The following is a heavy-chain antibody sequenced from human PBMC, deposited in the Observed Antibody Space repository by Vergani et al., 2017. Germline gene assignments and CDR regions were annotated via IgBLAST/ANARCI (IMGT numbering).Heavy chain of an antibody. CDR1: GYSIRNGYY. D-gene: IGHD5-12*01. Sequence: QVQLQESGPGLVEPSETLSLTCAVSGYSIRNGYYWGWIRQPPGKGLEWIGSIYHSGSTHYNPSLKSRVTISVDTSKNDFSLKVTSVTAAATAVYYCTRQPQEGASGPPSVPTWGQGISVIVSS. CDR2: IYHSGST. CDR3: TRQPQEGASGPPSVPT. J-gene: IGHJ4*02. V-gene: IGHV4-38-2*01.